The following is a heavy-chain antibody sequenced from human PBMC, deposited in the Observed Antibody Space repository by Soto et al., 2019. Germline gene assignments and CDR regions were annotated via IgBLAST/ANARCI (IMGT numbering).Heavy chain of an antibody. D-gene: IGHD6-6*01. Sequence: PGGSLRLSCAASGFNFSSYGMHWVRQAPGKGLEWVAVIWYDGSNKYYADSVKGRFTISRDNSKNTLYLQMNSLRAEDTAVYYCARVPIARTDMDVWGQGTTVTVSS. J-gene: IGHJ6*02. CDR3: ARVPIARTDMDV. V-gene: IGHV3-33*01. CDR2: IWYDGSNK. CDR1: GFNFSSYG.